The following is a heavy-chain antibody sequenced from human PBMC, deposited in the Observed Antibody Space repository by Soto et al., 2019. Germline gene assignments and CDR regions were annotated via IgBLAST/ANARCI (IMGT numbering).Heavy chain of an antibody. CDR1: GFTFSKAW. J-gene: IGHJ4*02. Sequence: GGSLRLSWATSGFTFSKAWVGWVRQAPGKGLEWVGRIMSKTDGGTTDYAAPVKGRFTISRDDSKSTLYLQMNSLKTEDTAFYYCTTDSGMSPYSFDYWGQGTLVTVSS. D-gene: IGHD1-26*01. CDR2: IMSKTDGGTT. CDR3: TTDSGMSPYSFDY. V-gene: IGHV3-15*01.